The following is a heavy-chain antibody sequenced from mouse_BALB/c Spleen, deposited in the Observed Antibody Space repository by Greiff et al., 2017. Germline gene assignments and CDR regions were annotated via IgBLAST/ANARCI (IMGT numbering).Heavy chain of an antibody. D-gene: IGHD4-1*01. CDR3: ARRTGTPYYYAMDY. CDR2: IWSGGST. Sequence: VKLVESGPGLVQPSQSLSITCTVSGFSLTSYGVHWVRQSPGKGLEWLGVIWSGGSTDYNAAFISRLSISKDNSKSQVFFKMNSLQANDTAIYYCARRTGTPYYYAMDYWGQGTSVTVSS. CDR1: GFSLTSYG. J-gene: IGHJ4*01. V-gene: IGHV2-2*02.